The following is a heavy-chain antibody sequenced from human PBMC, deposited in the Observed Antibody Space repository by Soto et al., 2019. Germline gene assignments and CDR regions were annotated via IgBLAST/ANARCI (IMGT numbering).Heavy chain of an antibody. CDR1: GYTFTGYA. J-gene: IGHJ4*02. CDR3: ARDSPHYYDSSGYYSEFDY. CDR2: INAGNGNT. D-gene: IGHD3-22*01. Sequence: ASVKVSCKASGYTFTGYAMHWVRQAPGQRLEWMGWINAGNGNTKYSQKFQGRVTITRDTSASTAYMELSSLRSEDTAVYYCARDSPHYYDSSGYYSEFDYWGQGTLVTVSS. V-gene: IGHV1-3*01.